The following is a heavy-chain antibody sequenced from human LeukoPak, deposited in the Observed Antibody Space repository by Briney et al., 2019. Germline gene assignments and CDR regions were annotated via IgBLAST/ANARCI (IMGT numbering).Heavy chain of an antibody. V-gene: IGHV4-61*02. Sequence: PSETLSLTCTVSGGSISSGSYYWSWIRQPAGKGLEWIGRIYTSGSTNYNPSLKSRVTKSVDTSKNQFSLKLSSVTAADTAVYYCASSGYSYGPYYFDYWGQGTLVTVSS. CDR1: GGSISSGSYY. J-gene: IGHJ4*02. D-gene: IGHD5-18*01. CDR2: IYTSGST. CDR3: ASSGYSYGPYYFDY.